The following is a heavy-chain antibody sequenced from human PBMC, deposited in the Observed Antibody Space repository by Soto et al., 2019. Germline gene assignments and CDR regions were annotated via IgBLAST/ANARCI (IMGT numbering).Heavy chain of an antibody. V-gene: IGHV1-18*01. D-gene: IGHD3-3*01. CDR1: GYSFNSYG. J-gene: IGHJ5*02. CDR2: ISASSGNT. CDR3: ATETKFYGFWSGYYRFDT. Sequence: QTQLVQSGPGVKNPGASVKVSCKASGYSFNSYGISWVRQAPGQGLEWMGWISASSGNTTYAQELQGRVTMTTDTATTTAYMELRSLTSDDTAVYYCATETKFYGFWSGYYRFDTWGQGTLVSVSS.